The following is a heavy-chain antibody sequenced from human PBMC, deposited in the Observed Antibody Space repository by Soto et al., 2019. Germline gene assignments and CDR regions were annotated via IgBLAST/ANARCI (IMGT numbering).Heavy chain of an antibody. CDR3: ARGRPYGMDV. CDR1: GXTFSSYA. CDR2: IDSDGSST. V-gene: IGHV3-74*01. J-gene: IGHJ6*02. Sequence: LRLSGAASGXTFSSYAMSWVRQAPGKGLVWVSRIDSDGSSTTYADSVKGRFTTSRDNAKNTLYLQMSSLRVEDTAVYYCARGRPYGMDVWGQGTTVTVSS.